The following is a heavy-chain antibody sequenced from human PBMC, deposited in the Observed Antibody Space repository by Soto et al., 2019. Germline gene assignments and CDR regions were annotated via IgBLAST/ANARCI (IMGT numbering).Heavy chain of an antibody. CDR1: GGSISSSSYY. CDR3: ARRKSGYYYYYYGMDL. D-gene: IGHD3-22*01. J-gene: IGHJ6*02. Sequence: SETLSLTCTVSGGSISSSSYYWGWIRQPPGKGLEWIGSIYYSGSTYYNPSLKSRVTISGDTSKNQFSLKLSSVTAADTAVYYCARRKSGYYYYYYGMDLWGQGTTVTVSS. CDR2: IYYSGST. V-gene: IGHV4-39*01.